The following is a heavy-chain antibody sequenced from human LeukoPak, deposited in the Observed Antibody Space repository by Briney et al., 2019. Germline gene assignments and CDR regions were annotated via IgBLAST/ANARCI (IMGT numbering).Heavy chain of an antibody. V-gene: IGHV3-7*01. CDR1: GFTVSNNY. D-gene: IGHD5-18*01. CDR3: ARGKGYSYGFDY. Sequence: PGGSLILSCAVSGFTVSNNYMSWVRQAPGKGLEWVANRKQDGRENYYVASENGRFTISRDNAKNSVYLQTNSLRAEDTAVYYCARGKGYSYGFDYWGQGTLVIVSS. CDR2: RKQDGREN. J-gene: IGHJ4*02.